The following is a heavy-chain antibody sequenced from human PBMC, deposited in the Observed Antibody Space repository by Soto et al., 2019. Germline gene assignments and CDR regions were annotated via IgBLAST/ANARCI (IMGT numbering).Heavy chain of an antibody. CDR1: GYSFTSYW. D-gene: IGHD1-1*01. CDR2: IYPGDSDT. CDR3: ARQSPLNWKPYYYYGMDV. Sequence: GESLKISCKGSGYSFTSYWIGWVRQMPGKGLEWMGIIYPGDSDTRYSPSFQGQVTISADKSISTAYLQWSSLKASDTAMYYCARQSPLNWKPYYYYGMDVWGQGTTVTVSS. V-gene: IGHV5-51*01. J-gene: IGHJ6*02.